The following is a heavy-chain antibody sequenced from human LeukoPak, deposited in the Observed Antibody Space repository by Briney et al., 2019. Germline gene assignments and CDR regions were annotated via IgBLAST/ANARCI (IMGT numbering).Heavy chain of an antibody. J-gene: IGHJ5*02. V-gene: IGHV1-18*01. CDR3: ARGSSGYYYPWFDP. D-gene: IGHD3-22*01. CDR2: ISAYNGNT. Sequence: ASVKVSCKASGYTFTSYGISWVRQAPGQGLEWMGWISAYNGNTNYAQKFQGRVTMTTDTSTNTVYMELRSLRSDDTAVYYCARGSSGYYYPWFDPWGQGTLVTVSS. CDR1: GYTFTSYG.